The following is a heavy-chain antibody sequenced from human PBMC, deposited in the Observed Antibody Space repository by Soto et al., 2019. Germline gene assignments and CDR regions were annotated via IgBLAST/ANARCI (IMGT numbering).Heavy chain of an antibody. D-gene: IGHD6-19*01. Sequence: QVQLQESGPGLVKPSETLSLTCTVSGGSISSYYWSWIRQPPGKGLEWIGYIYYSGSTNYHPSLKSRVTISVDTSKNQFSLKLSSVTAADTAVYYCARGYGSGWYRADYWGQGTLVTVSS. V-gene: IGHV4-59*08. CDR2: IYYSGST. J-gene: IGHJ4*02. CDR1: GGSISSYY. CDR3: ARGYGSGWYRADY.